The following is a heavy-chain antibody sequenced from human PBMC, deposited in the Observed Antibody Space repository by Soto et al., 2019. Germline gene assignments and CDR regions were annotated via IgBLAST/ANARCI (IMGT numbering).Heavy chain of an antibody. D-gene: IGHD3-3*01. CDR3: ARGPHPTIFGVVPYYYYYGMDV. CDR2: IYPGDSDT. J-gene: IGHJ6*02. V-gene: IGHV5-51*01. CDR1: GYSFTSYW. Sequence: LGESLKISCKGSGYSFTSYWIGWVRQMPGKXLEWMGIIYPGDSDTRYSPSFQGQVTISADKSISTAYLQWSSLKASDTAMYYCARGPHPTIFGVVPYYYYYGMDVWGQGTTVTVSS.